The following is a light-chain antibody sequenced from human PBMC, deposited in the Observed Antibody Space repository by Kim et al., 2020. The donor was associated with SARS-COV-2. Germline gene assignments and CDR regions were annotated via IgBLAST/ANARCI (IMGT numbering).Light chain of an antibody. Sequence: AIRMTQSPSSFSASTGDRVTITCRASQGISTYLAWYQQKPGKAPKLLIYAASTLQSGVPSRFSGSGSGTDLTLTISCLQSEDFATYYCQQYYSSPPTFGQGTKVEIK. CDR2: AAS. J-gene: IGKJ1*01. V-gene: IGKV1-8*01. CDR3: QQYYSSPPT. CDR1: QGISTY.